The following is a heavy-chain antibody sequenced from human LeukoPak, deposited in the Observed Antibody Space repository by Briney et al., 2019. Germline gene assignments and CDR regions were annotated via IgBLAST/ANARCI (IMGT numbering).Heavy chain of an antibody. J-gene: IGHJ4*02. CDR2: ISSSGSAK. V-gene: IGHV3-48*03. CDR1: GFTFSSYD. CDR3: ARESPIPY. Sequence: GESLKISCAASGFTFSSYDVNWVRQAPGKGLEWVSYISSSGSAKYYADSVKGRFTISRDNAKNSLYLEMNSLRAEDTAVYYCARESPIPYWGQGTLVTVSS.